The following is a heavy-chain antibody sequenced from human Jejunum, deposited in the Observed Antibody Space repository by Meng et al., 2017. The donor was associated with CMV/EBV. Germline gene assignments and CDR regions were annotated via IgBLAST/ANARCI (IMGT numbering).Heavy chain of an antibody. J-gene: IGHJ3*02. CDR3: ASLPTTVSTDDAFDI. V-gene: IGHV4-61*01. CDR2: IYYSGST. CDR1: SVSSGYYY. D-gene: IGHD4-17*01. Sequence: SVSSGYYYWSWVRQPAGKELELIGYIYYSGSTNYNPSLKSRVTISVDTSKNQFSLKLSSVTATDTAVYYCASLPTTVSTDDAFDIWGRGTMVTVSS.